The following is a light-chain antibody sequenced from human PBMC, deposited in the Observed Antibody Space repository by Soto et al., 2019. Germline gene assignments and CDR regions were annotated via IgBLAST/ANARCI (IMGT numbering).Light chain of an antibody. J-gene: IGKJ3*01. V-gene: IGKV3-20*01. CDR2: GAS. CDR3: RQYGSSPWVT. Sequence: EIVLTQSPGTLSLSPGERATLSCRASQSVSSSYLAWYQQKPGQAPRLLIYGASSRATGIPDRFSGSGSGRDFTLTISSREPEDVAVYYCRQYGSSPWVTFGPGTKVDIK. CDR1: QSVSSSY.